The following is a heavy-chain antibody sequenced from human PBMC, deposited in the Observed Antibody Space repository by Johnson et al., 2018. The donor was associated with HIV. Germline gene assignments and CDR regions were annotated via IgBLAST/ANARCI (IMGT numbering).Heavy chain of an antibody. CDR3: ARACSDGSCYTTRWALDI. V-gene: IGHV3-30*04. CDR2: ISYDGSNK. D-gene: IGHD2-15*01. CDR1: GFTFSSYA. J-gene: IGHJ3*02. Sequence: QVQLVESGGGVVQPGRSLRLSCAASGFTFSSYAMHWVRQAPGKGLEWVAVISYDGSNKYYADSVKGRFTISRDNSKNTLYLQMNSLRAEDTAVYYCARACSDGSCYTTRWALDIWGQGTLVTVSS.